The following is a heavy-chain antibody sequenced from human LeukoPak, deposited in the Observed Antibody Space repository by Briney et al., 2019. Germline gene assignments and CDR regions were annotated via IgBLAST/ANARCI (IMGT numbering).Heavy chain of an antibody. V-gene: IGHV4-4*07. CDR3: ARVEGFGEWYNWFDP. Sequence: PSETLSLTCTVSGGSISSYYWSWIRQPAGKGLEWIGRIYTSGSTNYNPSLKSRVTMSVDTSKNQFSLKLSSATAADTAVYYCARVEGFGEWYNWFDPWGQGTLVTVSS. CDR1: GGSISSYY. D-gene: IGHD3-10*01. CDR2: IYTSGST. J-gene: IGHJ5*02.